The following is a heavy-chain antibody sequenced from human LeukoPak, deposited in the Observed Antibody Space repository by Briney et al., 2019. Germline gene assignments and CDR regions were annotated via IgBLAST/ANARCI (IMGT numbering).Heavy chain of an antibody. CDR1: GFTLSSYW. V-gene: IGHV3-7*01. Sequence: GGSLRPSCAASGFTLSSYWMSWVRQAPGKGLEWVANIKQDGSEKYYVDSVKGRFTISRDNAKNSLYLQMNSLRAEDTAVYYCARDLVGATTGPVDYWGQGTLVTVSS. J-gene: IGHJ4*02. CDR2: IKQDGSEK. CDR3: ARDLVGATTGPVDY. D-gene: IGHD1-26*01.